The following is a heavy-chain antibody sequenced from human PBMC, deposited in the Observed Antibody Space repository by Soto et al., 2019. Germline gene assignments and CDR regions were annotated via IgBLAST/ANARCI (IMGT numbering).Heavy chain of an antibody. CDR3: AKDSLPTSYYYYYMDV. Sequence: GGSLRLSCAASGFTFSSYGMHWVRQAPGKGLEWVAVISYDGSNKYYADSVKGRFTISRDNSKNTLYLQMNSLRAEDTAVYYCAKDSLPTSYYYYYMDVWGKGTTVTVSS. D-gene: IGHD4-4*01. CDR2: ISYDGSNK. V-gene: IGHV3-30*18. CDR1: GFTFSSYG. J-gene: IGHJ6*03.